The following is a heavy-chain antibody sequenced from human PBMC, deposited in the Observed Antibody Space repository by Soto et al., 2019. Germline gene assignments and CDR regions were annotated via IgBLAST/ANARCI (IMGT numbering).Heavy chain of an antibody. D-gene: IGHD2-8*01. J-gene: IGHJ4*02. CDR3: ARTWQGDY. CDR2: ISGSGGSK. Sequence: EVQLLESGGGLVQPGGSLRLSCAASGFTFSSYAMSWVRQAPGKGLEWVSAISGSGGSKYYADSVKGRFTISRDKSKNTLELHMSSVRAGDTAVYYCARTWQGDYWGLGTLVTVSS. V-gene: IGHV3-23*01. CDR1: GFTFSSYA.